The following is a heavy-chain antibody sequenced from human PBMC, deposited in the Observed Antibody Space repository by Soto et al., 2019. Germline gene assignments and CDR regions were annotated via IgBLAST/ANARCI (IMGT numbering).Heavy chain of an antibody. D-gene: IGHD6-6*01. CDR2: VSPYNGNT. CDR3: ARVIAARPDYGMDV. Sequence: GASVKVSCKTSGYTFTDHGLSWVRQAPAQGFEWLGWVSPYNGNTKYAQKFQGRVTMTTDTSTRTPYMELRSLRPDDTAVYYCARVIAARPDYGMDVWGQGTTVTVS. CDR1: GYTFTDHG. V-gene: IGHV1-18*01. J-gene: IGHJ6*02.